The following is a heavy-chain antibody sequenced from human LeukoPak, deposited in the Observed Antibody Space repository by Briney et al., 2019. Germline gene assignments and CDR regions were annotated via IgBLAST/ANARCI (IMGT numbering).Heavy chain of an antibody. CDR3: ARDLGSYFDY. D-gene: IGHD3-16*01. V-gene: IGHV1-69*01. Sequence: ASVKVSCKASGGTFSSYAISWVRQAPGQGLEWMGGIIPIFGSANYAQKFQGRVTITADESTSTAYMELSSLRSEDTAVYYCARDLGSYFDYWGQGTLVTVSS. CDR2: IIPIFGSA. J-gene: IGHJ4*02. CDR1: GGTFSSYA.